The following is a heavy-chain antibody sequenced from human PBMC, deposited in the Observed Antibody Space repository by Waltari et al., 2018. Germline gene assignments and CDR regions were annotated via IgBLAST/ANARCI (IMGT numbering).Heavy chain of an antibody. J-gene: IGHJ4*02. CDR1: GYTLTELS. CDR3: ATGRAKHDYGDYVPFYYFDY. V-gene: IGHV1-24*01. D-gene: IGHD4-17*01. CDR2: FDPEDGET. Sequence: QVQLVQSGAEVKKPGASVKVSCKVSGYTLTELSMHWLRQAPGKGLEWMGGFDPEDGETIYAQKFQGRVTMTEDTSTDTAYMELSSLRSEDTAVYYCATGRAKHDYGDYVPFYYFDYWGQGTLVTVSS.